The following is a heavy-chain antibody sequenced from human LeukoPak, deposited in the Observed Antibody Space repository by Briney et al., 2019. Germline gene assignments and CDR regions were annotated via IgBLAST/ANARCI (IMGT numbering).Heavy chain of an antibody. CDR3: AKGVRRSSDYSSPVDY. D-gene: IGHD3-22*01. J-gene: IGHJ4*02. CDR2: ISSSSSYI. Sequence: PGGSLRLSCAASGFTFSTYSMNWVRQAPGTGLEWVSSISSSSSYIYYADPVKGRFTISRDNSRNTLYLQMNSLRAEDTAVYYCAKGVRRSSDYSSPVDYWGQGTLVTVSS. V-gene: IGHV3-21*04. CDR1: GFTFSTYS.